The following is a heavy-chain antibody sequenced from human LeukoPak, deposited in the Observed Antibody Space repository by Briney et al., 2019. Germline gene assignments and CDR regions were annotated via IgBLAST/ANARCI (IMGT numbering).Heavy chain of an antibody. CDR2: VSGSGGTT. V-gene: IGHV3-23*01. Sequence: GGSLRLSCAASGLTFSNYAMSWVRQAPGKGLEWVSGVSGSGGTTYYADSVKGRFTISRDNSKNTLYLQMNSLRAEDTAIYYCANGYSESYSFIDYWGQGTLVSVSS. CDR3: ANGYSESYSFIDY. D-gene: IGHD1-26*01. CDR1: GLTFSNYA. J-gene: IGHJ4*02.